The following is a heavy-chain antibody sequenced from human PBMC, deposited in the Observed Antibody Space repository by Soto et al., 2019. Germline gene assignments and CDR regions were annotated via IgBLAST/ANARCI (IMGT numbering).Heavy chain of an antibody. CDR2: IYPGDSDT. CDR1: GYSFTSYW. Sequence: PGESLKISCKGSGYSFTSYWIGWVRQMPGKGLEWMGIIYPGDSDTRYSPSFQGQVTISADKSISTAYLQWSSLKASDTAMYYCARQWLEETHYYYYGMDVWGQGTTVTVSS. D-gene: IGHD3-10*01. V-gene: IGHV5-51*01. J-gene: IGHJ6*02. CDR3: ARQWLEETHYYYYGMDV.